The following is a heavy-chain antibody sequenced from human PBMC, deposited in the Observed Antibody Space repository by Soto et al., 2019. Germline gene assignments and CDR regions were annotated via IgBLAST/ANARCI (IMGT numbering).Heavy chain of an antibody. CDR3: ARSEEDFDYYYYGMDV. CDR1: RVTVSSNIVA. D-gene: IGHD2-15*01. CDR2: TYYRSRWYS. V-gene: IGHV6-1*01. Sequence: PSQTLSLTDVVSRVTVSSNIVACNCGRQSPSRGLEWLGRTYYRSRWYSDYAVSVRSRIDINADTSKNQVSLQLDSVTPEDTAVYYCARSEEDFDYYYYGMDVWGQGTTVTVSS. J-gene: IGHJ6*02.